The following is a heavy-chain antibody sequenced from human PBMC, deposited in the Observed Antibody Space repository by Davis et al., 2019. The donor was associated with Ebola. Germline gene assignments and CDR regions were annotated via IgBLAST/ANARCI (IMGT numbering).Heavy chain of an antibody. V-gene: IGHV4-59*12. CDR1: GGSFSGYY. J-gene: IGHJ4*02. CDR3: AREYQLVSGVASFDY. Sequence: MPSETLSLTCAVYGGSFSGYYWSWIRQPPGKGLEWIGYIYYSGSTNYNPSLKSRVTISVDKSKNQFSLKLSSVTAADTAVYYCAREYQLVSGVASFDYWGQGTLVTVSS. D-gene: IGHD2-2*01. CDR2: IYYSGST.